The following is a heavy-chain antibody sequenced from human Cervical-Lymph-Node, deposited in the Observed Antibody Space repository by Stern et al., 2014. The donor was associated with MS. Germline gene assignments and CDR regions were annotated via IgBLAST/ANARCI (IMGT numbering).Heavy chain of an antibody. CDR2: TSAYNCNT. CDR1: GYTFTSYG. Sequence: QEQLEQSGAEVKKPWASVKVSCKASGYTFTSYGISWVRQAPGQRLEWMGLTSAYNCNTNYAQKLPGRVTMTTDTSTSTAYMELRSLRSDDTAVYYCARGLLGSENAFDIWGQGTMVTVSS. CDR3: ARGLLGSENAFDI. D-gene: IGHD2-15*01. J-gene: IGHJ3*02. V-gene: IGHV1-18*01.